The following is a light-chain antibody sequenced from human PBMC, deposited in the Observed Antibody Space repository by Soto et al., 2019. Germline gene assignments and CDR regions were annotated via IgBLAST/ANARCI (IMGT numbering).Light chain of an antibody. CDR3: QQYNNWPPIT. V-gene: IGKV3-15*01. CDR2: GAS. J-gene: IGKJ5*01. Sequence: EIVLTQSPATLSLSPGERATLSCRASQSVSSYLAWYQQKPGQAPRLLMFGASTRATNIPARFSGSGSGTEFTLTISSLQSEDFAVYYCQQYNNWPPITFGQGTRLEIK. CDR1: QSVSSY.